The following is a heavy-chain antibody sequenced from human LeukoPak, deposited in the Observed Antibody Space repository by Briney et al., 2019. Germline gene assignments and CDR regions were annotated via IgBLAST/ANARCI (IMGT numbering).Heavy chain of an antibody. D-gene: IGHD3-22*01. CDR1: GGSISSSSYY. J-gene: IGHJ5*02. CDR2: IYYSGST. CDR3: ARHPTVNMIFGP. V-gene: IGHV4-39*01. Sequence: SETLSLTCTVSGGSISSSSYYWGWIRQPPGKGLEWIGSIYYSGSTYYNPSLKSRVTISVDTSKNQFSLKLSSVTAADTAVYYCARHPTVNMIFGPWGQGTLVTVSS.